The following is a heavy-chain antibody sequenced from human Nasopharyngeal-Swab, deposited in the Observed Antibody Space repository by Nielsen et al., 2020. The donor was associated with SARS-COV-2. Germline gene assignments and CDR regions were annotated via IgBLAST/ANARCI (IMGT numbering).Heavy chain of an antibody. CDR2: IYYSGST. J-gene: IGHJ4*02. CDR1: GGSISSGDYY. Sequence: SETLSPTCTVSGGSISSGDYYWSWIRQPPGKGLEWIGYIYYSGSTYYNPSLKSRVTISVDTSKNQFSLKLSSVTAADTAVYYCARLGSGSYSDYWGQGTLVTVSS. CDR3: ARLGSGSYSDY. D-gene: IGHD3-10*01. V-gene: IGHV4-30-4*01.